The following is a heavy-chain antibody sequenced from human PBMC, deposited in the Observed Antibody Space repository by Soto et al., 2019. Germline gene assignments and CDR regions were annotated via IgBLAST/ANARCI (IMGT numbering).Heavy chain of an antibody. CDR1: GFTFSSYA. V-gene: IGHV3-23*01. J-gene: IGHJ4*02. Sequence: EVQLLQSGGGLVQPGGSLRLSCAASGFTFSSYAMSWVHQAPGKGLEWVSTISGTGGSTYYPDSVKGRFTISRDNSKNTVYLQMNSLRAEDAALYYCAKEMTSGYYLFDYWGQGTLVTVSS. D-gene: IGHD3-22*01. CDR3: AKEMTSGYYLFDY. CDR2: ISGTGGST.